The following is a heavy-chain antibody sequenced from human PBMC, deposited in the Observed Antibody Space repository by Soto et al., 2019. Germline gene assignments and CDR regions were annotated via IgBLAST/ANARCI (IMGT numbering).Heavy chain of an antibody. J-gene: IGHJ4*02. CDR3: TSSWGDHRYFDC. CDR1: GFTFSDHY. CDR2: IRKKAYSYTT. V-gene: IGHV3-72*01. D-gene: IGHD2-21*02. Sequence: EVQLVESGGGLVQPGGSLRLSCLASGFTFSDHYMDWVRQAPGKGLEWVGRIRKKAYSYTTEYAASVKDRFTISRDDSRSSVYLQMNILKTDDPAVYYCTSSWGDHRYFDCWGQGTLVTVSS.